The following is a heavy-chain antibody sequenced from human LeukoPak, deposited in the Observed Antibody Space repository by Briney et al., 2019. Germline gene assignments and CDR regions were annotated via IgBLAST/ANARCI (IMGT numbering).Heavy chain of an antibody. CDR2: ISSNGGST. J-gene: IGHJ4*02. Sequence: TGGSLRLSCAASGFTFSSYAMHWVRQAPGRGLEYVSAISSNGGSTYCANSVKGRFTISRDNSKNTLYLQMGSLRAEDMAVYYCARDPVGTFGELLPDYWGQGTLVTVSS. V-gene: IGHV3-64*01. CDR1: GFTFSSYA. D-gene: IGHD3-10*01. CDR3: ARDPVGTFGELLPDY.